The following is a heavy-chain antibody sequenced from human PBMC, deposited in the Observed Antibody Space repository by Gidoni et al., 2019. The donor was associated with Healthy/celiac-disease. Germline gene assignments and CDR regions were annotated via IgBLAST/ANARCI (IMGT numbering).Heavy chain of an antibody. J-gene: IGHJ4*02. V-gene: IGHV3-11*03. CDR3: ARSHYYYGSGDY. D-gene: IGHD3-10*01. Sequence: TISRDNAKNSLYLQMNSLRAEDTAVYYCARSHYYYGSGDYWGQGTLVTVSS.